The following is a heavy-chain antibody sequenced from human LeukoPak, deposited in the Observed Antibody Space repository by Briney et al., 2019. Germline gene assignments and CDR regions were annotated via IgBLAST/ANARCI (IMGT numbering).Heavy chain of an antibody. J-gene: IGHJ2*01. CDR2: IYYSGST. V-gene: IGHV4-31*03. CDR3: ARGGGGYSWYFDL. D-gene: IGHD5-12*01. CDR1: GGSISSGGYY. Sequence: SQTLSLTCTVSGGSISSGGYYWSWIRQHPGKGLEWIGYIYYSGSTYYTPSLKNRVTISVATSKNQFSLRLSSVTAVDTAVYYCARGGGGYSWYFDLWGRGTLVAVSS.